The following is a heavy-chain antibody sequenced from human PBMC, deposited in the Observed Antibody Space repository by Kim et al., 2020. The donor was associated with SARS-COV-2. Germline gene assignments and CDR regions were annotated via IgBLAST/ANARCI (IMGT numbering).Heavy chain of an antibody. V-gene: IGHV1-24*01. CDR2: FDPEDCET. CDR1: GYTLTELS. CDR3: ATVWSAWYEGLSSYGQFDY. Sequence: ASVKVSCKVSGYTLTELSMHWVRQAPGKGLEWMGGFDPEDCETIYAQKFQGRVTMTEDTSTDTAYMELSSLRSEDTAVYYCATVWSAWYEGLSSYGQFDYWGQGTLVTVSS. D-gene: IGHD5-18*01. J-gene: IGHJ4*02.